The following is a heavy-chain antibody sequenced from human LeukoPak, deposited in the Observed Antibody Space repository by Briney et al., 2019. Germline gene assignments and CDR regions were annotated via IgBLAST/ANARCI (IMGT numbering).Heavy chain of an antibody. Sequence: ASVKVSCKSSGYTFTGYYLHWVRQAPGQGLEWMGWINPNSGVTNFAQKPQGRVTMTRDTSISTAYMDLSRLRSDDTAVYYCARGIAAAGTFDYWGQGSLVTVSS. CDR1: GYTFTGYY. CDR3: ARGIAAAGTFDY. V-gene: IGHV1-2*02. D-gene: IGHD6-13*01. CDR2: INPNSGVT. J-gene: IGHJ4*02.